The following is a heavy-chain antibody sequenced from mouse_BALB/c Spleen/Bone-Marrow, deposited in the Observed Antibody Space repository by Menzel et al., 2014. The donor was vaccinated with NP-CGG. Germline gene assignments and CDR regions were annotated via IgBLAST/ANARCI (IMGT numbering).Heavy chain of an antibody. J-gene: IGHJ3*01. CDR3: ASYGNSFGY. CDR2: IDPHYGGT. CDR1: GYSFTGYN. V-gene: IGHV1S135*01. Sequence: EVQGVESGPELVKPGASVKMSCKASGYSFTGYNMNWVKQSNGKSLEWIGNIDPHYGGTSYNQKFKDKATLTVDKSSNTAYMQLKSLTSEDSAIYYCASYGNSFGYWGQGTLVTVSA. D-gene: IGHD2-1*01.